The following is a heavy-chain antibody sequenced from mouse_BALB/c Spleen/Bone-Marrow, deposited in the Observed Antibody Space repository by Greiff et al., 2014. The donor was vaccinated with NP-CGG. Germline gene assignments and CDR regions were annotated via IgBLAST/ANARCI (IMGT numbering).Heavy chain of an antibody. CDR2: INNGGTYT. CDR3: ALNWDSVY. V-gene: IGHV5-6*01. J-gene: IGHJ3*01. Sequence: EVMLVESGGDLVKPGGSLKLSCAASGFTFSSYGMSWVRQTPDKRLEWVATINNGGTYTYYPDSVKGRFTISRDNAKNTLYLQMSSLKSEDTAMYYCALNWDSVYWGQGTLVTVSA. D-gene: IGHD4-1*02. CDR1: GFTFSSYG.